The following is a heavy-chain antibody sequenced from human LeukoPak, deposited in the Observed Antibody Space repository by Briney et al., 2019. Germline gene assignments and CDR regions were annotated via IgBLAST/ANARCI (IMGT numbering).Heavy chain of an antibody. D-gene: IGHD6-6*01. CDR2: IVVGSGNT. CDR3: ARCRRGSSSKEFDY. J-gene: IGHJ4*02. V-gene: IGHV1-58*02. CDR1: GFTFTSSA. Sequence: ASVKVSCKASGFTFTSSAMQWVRQARGQRLEWIGWIVVGSGNTNYAQKFQERVTITRDMSTSTAYMELSRLRSDDTAVYYCARCRRGSSSKEFDYWGQGTLVTVSS.